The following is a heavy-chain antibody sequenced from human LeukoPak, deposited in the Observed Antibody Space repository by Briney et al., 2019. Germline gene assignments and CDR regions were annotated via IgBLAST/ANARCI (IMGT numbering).Heavy chain of an antibody. CDR3: AKDGGSSVRGVVGY. CDR1: GFTFSSYA. Sequence: GGSLRLSCAASGFTFSSYAMSWVRQAPGKGLEWVSAISGSGGSTYYADSVKGRFTISRDNSGNTLYLQMNSLRAEDTAVYYCAKDGGSSVRGVVGYWGQGTLVTVSS. CDR2: ISGSGGST. J-gene: IGHJ4*02. V-gene: IGHV3-23*01. D-gene: IGHD3-10*01.